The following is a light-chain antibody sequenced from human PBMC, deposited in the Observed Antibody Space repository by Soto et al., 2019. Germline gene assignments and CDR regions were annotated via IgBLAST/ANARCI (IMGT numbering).Light chain of an antibody. V-gene: IGLV1-47*02. CDR2: AND. J-gene: IGLJ3*02. CDR1: SSNIGSNY. Sequence: QLVLTQPPSASGTPGQRLVISCSGRSSNIGSNYVYWYQQLPGTAPKLLIYANDQRPSEVPDRFSGSKSGTSASLAISGLRSEDDAAYYCAAWYDSLGGSWVFGGGTKLTVL. CDR3: AAWYDSLGGSWV.